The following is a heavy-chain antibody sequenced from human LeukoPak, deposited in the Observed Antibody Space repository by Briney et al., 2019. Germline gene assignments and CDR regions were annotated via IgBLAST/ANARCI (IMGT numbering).Heavy chain of an antibody. CDR1: GFTFTTYW. CDR3: AKVAKYYYGSETYYFFEH. Sequence: GGSLRLSCAASGFTFTTYWMSWVRQAPGKGLEWVANINQDGTEKFYVDSVKGRFTIARDNAKNSLYLQMNSLRVEDTAVYYCAKVAKYYYGSETYYFFEHWGQGTPVTASS. J-gene: IGHJ4*02. V-gene: IGHV3-7*01. CDR2: INQDGTEK. D-gene: IGHD3-10*01.